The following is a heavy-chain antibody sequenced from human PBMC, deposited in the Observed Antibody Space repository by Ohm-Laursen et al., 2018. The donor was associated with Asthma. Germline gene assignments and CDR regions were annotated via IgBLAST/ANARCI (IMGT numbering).Heavy chain of an antibody. CDR3: AAGPDY. V-gene: IGHV3-9*01. D-gene: IGHD1-1*01. Sequence: RSLRLSCAASGFTFDDYAMHWVRQAPGKGLEWVSGISWNSGSIGYADSVKGRFTISRDNAKNSLYLQMNSLRAEDTALYYCAAGPDYWGQGTLVTVSS. J-gene: IGHJ4*02. CDR1: GFTFDDYA. CDR2: ISWNSGSI.